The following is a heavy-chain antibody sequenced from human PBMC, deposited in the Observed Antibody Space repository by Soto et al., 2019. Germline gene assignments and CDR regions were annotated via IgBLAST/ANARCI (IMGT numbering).Heavy chain of an antibody. V-gene: IGHV3-23*01. CDR1: GFIFSNYA. D-gene: IGHD3-3*01. CDR2: ISGSGYST. J-gene: IGHJ5*02. CDR3: AKWVNFWSGYEFYNWFDP. Sequence: GSLRLSCAASGFIFSNYAMSWVRQAPGKGLEWVSGISGSGYSTYSADSVKGRFTISRDNSKNTLYLQMNSLRAEDMAVYYCAKWVNFWSGYEFYNWFDPWGQGTLVTVSS.